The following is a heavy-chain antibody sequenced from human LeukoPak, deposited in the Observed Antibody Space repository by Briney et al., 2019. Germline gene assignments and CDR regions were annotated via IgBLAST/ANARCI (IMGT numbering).Heavy chain of an antibody. D-gene: IGHD3-22*01. Sequence: ASVKVSCKASGGTFSSYAMSWVRQAPGKGLEWVSAISGSGGSTYYADSVKGRFTISRDNSKNTLYLQMNSLRAEDTAVYYCAKDGYYYDSSGYYAEYFQHWGQGTLVTVSS. CDR3: AKDGYYYDSSGYYAEYFQH. J-gene: IGHJ1*01. V-gene: IGHV3-23*01. CDR1: GGTFSSYA. CDR2: ISGSGGST.